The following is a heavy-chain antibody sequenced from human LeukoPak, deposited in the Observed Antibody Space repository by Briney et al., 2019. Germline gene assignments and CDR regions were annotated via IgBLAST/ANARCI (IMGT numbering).Heavy chain of an antibody. V-gene: IGHV4-38-2*02. J-gene: IGHJ4*02. CDR2: IYHSGST. D-gene: IGHD1-26*01. Sequence: SETLSLTCTVSDYSISSGYYWGWIRQPPGKGLEWIGSIYHSGSTYYNPSLKSRVTISVDTSKNQFSLKLSSVTAADTAVYYCARGSHEFESYYFDYWGQGTLVTVSS. CDR3: ARGSHEFESYYFDY. CDR1: DYSISSGYY.